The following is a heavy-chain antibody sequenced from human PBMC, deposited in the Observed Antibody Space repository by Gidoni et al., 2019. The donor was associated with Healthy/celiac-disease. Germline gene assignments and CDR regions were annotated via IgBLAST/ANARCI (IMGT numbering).Heavy chain of an antibody. J-gene: IGHJ5*02. D-gene: IGHD2-2*01. CDR1: GGSISRGGYY. CDR2: IYYSGST. V-gene: IGHV4-31*03. Sequence: QVQLQESGPGLVKPSQTLSLTCTVSGGSISRGGYYWSWLRQHPGKGLEWIGYIYYSGSTYYNPSLKSRVTISVDTSKNQFSLKLSSVTAADTAVYYCARGRGIVVVPAAIVWFDPWGQGTLVTVSS. CDR3: ARGRGIVVVPAAIVWFDP.